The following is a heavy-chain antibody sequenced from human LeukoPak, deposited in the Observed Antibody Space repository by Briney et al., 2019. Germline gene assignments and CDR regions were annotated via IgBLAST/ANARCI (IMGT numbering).Heavy chain of an antibody. D-gene: IGHD6-19*01. CDR2: ISNDGSNK. Sequence: GGKLRFSSAAYAFTCSSYAMHRVRPAPGQGLEGVAVISNDGSNKYYADHVKGTFTTYTDTSKTKLYLKIHSLGAAAMAVYYCSKVHSSDWYQIDFWGQGTLVTVSS. CDR3: SKVHSSDWYQIDF. V-gene: IGHV3-30*04. CDR1: AFTCSSYA. J-gene: IGHJ4*02.